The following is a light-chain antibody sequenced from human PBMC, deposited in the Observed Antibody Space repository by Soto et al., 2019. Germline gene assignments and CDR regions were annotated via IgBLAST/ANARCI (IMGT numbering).Light chain of an antibody. J-gene: IGKJ2*01. CDR2: AAS. V-gene: IGKV3-15*01. CDR1: QSLSNN. Sequence: IMMTQSPATLSVSPGERATLSCRASQSLSNNLAWYQQKPGQAPRLLIYAASTRPTGIPARFSGSGSGTEFTLTISSLQSEDFEVYYCQHYNNWPPGTFGQGTKLEIK. CDR3: QHYNNWPPGT.